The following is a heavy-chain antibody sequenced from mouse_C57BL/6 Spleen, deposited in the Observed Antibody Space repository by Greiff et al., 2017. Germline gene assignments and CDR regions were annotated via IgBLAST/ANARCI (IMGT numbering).Heavy chain of an antibody. Sequence: DVQLQESGPELVKPGASVKISCKASGYSFTGYYMNWVKQSPEKSLEWIGEINPSTGGTTYNQKFKAKATLTVDKSSSTAYMQLKSLTSEDSAVYYCARPHTTVGYFDYWGQGTTLTVSS. CDR3: ARPHTTVGYFDY. V-gene: IGHV1-42*01. CDR1: GYSFTGYY. J-gene: IGHJ2*01. D-gene: IGHD1-1*01. CDR2: INPSTGGT.